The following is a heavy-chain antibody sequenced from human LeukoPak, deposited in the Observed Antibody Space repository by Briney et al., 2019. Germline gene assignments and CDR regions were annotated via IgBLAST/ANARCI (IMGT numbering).Heavy chain of an antibody. J-gene: IGHJ3*02. CDR3: ARGGWRAAGGQVGPVDAFDI. CDR1: GGSFSGYY. D-gene: IGHD2-15*01. Sequence: SETLSLTCAVYGGSFSGYYWSWIRQPPGKGLDWIGEINHSGSTNYNPSLKSRVTISVDTSKNQFSLKLSSVTAADTAVYYCARGGWRAAGGQVGPVDAFDIWGQGTMVTVSS. V-gene: IGHV4-34*01. CDR2: INHSGST.